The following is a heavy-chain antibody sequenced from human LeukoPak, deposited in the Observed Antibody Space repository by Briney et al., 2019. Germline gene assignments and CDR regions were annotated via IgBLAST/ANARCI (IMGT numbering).Heavy chain of an antibody. CDR1: GFTFSSYS. D-gene: IGHD3-3*01. CDR3: ASHSSLLEWKSYYYMDV. J-gene: IGHJ6*03. Sequence: GGSLRLSCAASGFTFSSYSMNWVRQAPGKGLEWVSYISSSSSTIYYADSVKGRFTISRDNAKNSLYLQMNSLRAEDTAVYYCASHSSLLEWKSYYYMDVWGKGTTVTVSS. CDR2: ISSSSSTI. V-gene: IGHV3-48*01.